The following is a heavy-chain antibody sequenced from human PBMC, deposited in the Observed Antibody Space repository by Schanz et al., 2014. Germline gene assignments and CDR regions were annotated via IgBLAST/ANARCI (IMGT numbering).Heavy chain of an antibody. Sequence: QVQLVESGGGVVQPGRSLRLSCAASGFTFSSYAMHWVRQAPGKGLEWVALISFDGKKTFYTDSVKGRFTISRDNSKNTVFLQMNSLRGEDTAVYYCASADYTNYFDYWGQGTLVIVSS. CDR1: GFTFSSYA. V-gene: IGHV3-30*04. D-gene: IGHD4-4*01. CDR2: ISFDGKKT. CDR3: ASADYTNYFDY. J-gene: IGHJ4*02.